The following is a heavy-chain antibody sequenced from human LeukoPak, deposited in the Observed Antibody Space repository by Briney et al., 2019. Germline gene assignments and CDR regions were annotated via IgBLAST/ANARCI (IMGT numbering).Heavy chain of an antibody. Sequence: GGSLRLSCAASGFTVSSNYMSWVRQAPGKGLEWVAVIWYDGSNKYYADSVKGRFTISRDNSKNTLYLQMNSLRAEDTAVYYCARVYSEGGMDVWGQGTTVTVSS. CDR1: GFTVSSNY. CDR3: ARVYSEGGMDV. V-gene: IGHV3-33*08. J-gene: IGHJ6*02. CDR2: IWYDGSNK. D-gene: IGHD2-21*01.